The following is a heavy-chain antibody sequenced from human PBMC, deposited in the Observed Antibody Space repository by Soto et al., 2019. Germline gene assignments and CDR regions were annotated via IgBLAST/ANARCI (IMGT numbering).Heavy chain of an antibody. Sequence: PGGSLRLSCAASGFIFSSYPMSWVRQAPGKGLEWVSGIGGSGDRRYYAESVKGRFTISRDNSRNTLYLQMNSLRAEDTAVYYCAKISLEWLLSPRDPLNYWGQGTLVTVSS. CDR2: IGGSGDRR. CDR1: GFIFSSYP. V-gene: IGHV3-23*01. D-gene: IGHD3-3*01. J-gene: IGHJ4*02. CDR3: AKISLEWLLSPRDPLNY.